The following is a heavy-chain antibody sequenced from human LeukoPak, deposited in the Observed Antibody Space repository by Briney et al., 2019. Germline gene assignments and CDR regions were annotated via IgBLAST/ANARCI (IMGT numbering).Heavy chain of an antibody. Sequence: GGSLRLSCAASGFTFSSYGMHWVRQAPGKGLEWVAVIWYDGSNKYYADSVKGRFTISRDNSKNTLYLQMNSLRAEDTAVYYCAKTGGISGWYWDYFDYWGQGTLVTVSS. CDR2: IWYDGSNK. CDR3: AKTGGISGWYWDYFDY. V-gene: IGHV3-33*06. J-gene: IGHJ4*02. CDR1: GFTFSSYG. D-gene: IGHD6-19*01.